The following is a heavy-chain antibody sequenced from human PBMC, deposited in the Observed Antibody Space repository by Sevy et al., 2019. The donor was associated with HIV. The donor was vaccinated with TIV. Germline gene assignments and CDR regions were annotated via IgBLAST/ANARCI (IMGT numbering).Heavy chain of an antibody. CDR1: GFTFSNFG. CDR3: ARDGGCSSTSCLLYFDY. J-gene: IGHJ4*02. V-gene: IGHV3-33*01. Sequence: GGSLRLSCTASGFTFSNFGIHWVRQAPGKGLQWVALMWYDGNNKYYADSVKGRFTISRDNAKNSLYLQMNSLRAEDTAVYYCARDGGCSSTSCLLYFDYWGQGTLVTVSS. D-gene: IGHD2-2*01. CDR2: MWYDGNNK.